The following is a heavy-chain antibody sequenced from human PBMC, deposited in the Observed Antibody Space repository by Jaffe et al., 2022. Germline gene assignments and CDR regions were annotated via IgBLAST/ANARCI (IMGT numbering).Heavy chain of an antibody. J-gene: IGHJ4*02. CDR1: GFTFSSYW. D-gene: IGHD2-21*02. CDR2: INSDGSST. CDR3: ARSWAAYCGGDCYSVGY. V-gene: IGHV3-74*01. Sequence: EVQLVESGGGLVQPGGSLRLSCAASGFTFSSYWMHWVRQAPGKGLVWVSRINSDGSSTFYADSVKGRFTISRDNAKNTLYLQMNSLRAEDTAVYYCARSWAAYCGGDCYSVGYWGQGTLVTVSS.